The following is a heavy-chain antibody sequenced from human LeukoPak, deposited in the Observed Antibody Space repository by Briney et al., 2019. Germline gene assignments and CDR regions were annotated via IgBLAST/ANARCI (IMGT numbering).Heavy chain of an antibody. J-gene: IGHJ4*02. D-gene: IGHD1-26*01. V-gene: IGHV1-24*01. CDR3: ATGGFHSGRIFDY. Sequence: GASVKVSCKVSGYTLTELSMHWVRQAPGKGLEWMGGFDPEDGETIYAQKFQGRVTITEDTSTDTAYMELSSLRSEDTAVYYCATGGFHSGRIFDYWGQGTLVTVSS. CDR2: FDPEDGET. CDR1: GYTLTELS.